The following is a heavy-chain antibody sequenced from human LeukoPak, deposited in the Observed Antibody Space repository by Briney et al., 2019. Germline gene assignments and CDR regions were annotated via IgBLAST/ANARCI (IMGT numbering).Heavy chain of an antibody. CDR3: ARGTEDSTNDY. J-gene: IGHJ4*02. D-gene: IGHD2-2*01. V-gene: IGHV3-21*01. CDR1: GFTFSSYS. CDR2: ISSSSSYI. Sequence: GGSLRLSCAASGFTFSSYSMNWVRQAPGKGLEWVSSISSSSSYIYYADSVKGRFTISRDNAKNSLYLQMNSLRAEDTAVYYCARGTEDSTNDYWGQGTLVTVSS.